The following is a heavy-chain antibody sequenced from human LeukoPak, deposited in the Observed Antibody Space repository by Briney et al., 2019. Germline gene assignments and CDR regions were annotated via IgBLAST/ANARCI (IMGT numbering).Heavy chain of an antibody. J-gene: IGHJ4*02. D-gene: IGHD6-19*01. CDR1: GFTFSSYA. CDR2: ISYDGSNK. Sequence: PGRSLRLSCAASGFTFSSYAMHWVRQAPGKGLEWVAVISYDGSNKYYADSVKGRFTISRDNSKNTLYLQMNSLRAEDTAVYYCARDRRSGWFGDVPHHYFDYWGQGTLVTVSS. V-gene: IGHV3-30*04. CDR3: ARDRRSGWFGDVPHHYFDY.